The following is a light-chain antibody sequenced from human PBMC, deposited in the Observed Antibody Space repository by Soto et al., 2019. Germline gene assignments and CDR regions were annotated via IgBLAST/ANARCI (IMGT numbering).Light chain of an antibody. V-gene: IGKV1-39*01. J-gene: IGKJ5*01. Sequence: DIQMTQSPSSLSASVGDRVTITCRASQSIAGYLSWYQQRPGKAPKFLIYSASSLQRGVPSRFSGSGSGTAFSLTINGLLPEDFATYFCQQSFSVPITFGQGTRLEIK. CDR3: QQSFSVPIT. CDR1: QSIAGY. CDR2: SAS.